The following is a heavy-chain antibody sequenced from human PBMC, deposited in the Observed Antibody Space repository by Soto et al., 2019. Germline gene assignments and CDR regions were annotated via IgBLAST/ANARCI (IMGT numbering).Heavy chain of an antibody. CDR2: IYPGDSDT. D-gene: IGHD2-15*01. Sequence: EVQLVQSGAEVKKPGESLKISCKGSGYSFTSYWLGWVRQMPGKGLEWMGIIYPGDSDTRYSPSVQGQVTISADKSISTAYLQWSSLKASDIAMYYCARDYCSGGSCYSPWFDPWGQGTLVTVSS. V-gene: IGHV5-51*01. CDR1: GYSFTSYW. CDR3: ARDYCSGGSCYSPWFDP. J-gene: IGHJ5*02.